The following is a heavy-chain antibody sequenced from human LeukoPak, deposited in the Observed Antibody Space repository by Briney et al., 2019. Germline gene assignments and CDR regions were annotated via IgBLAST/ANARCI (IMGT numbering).Heavy chain of an antibody. V-gene: IGHV4-31*03. Sequence: PSETLSLTCTVSGGSISSGGFYWNWIRQLPGTGLEWIGYIYYSGSTYYNPSLKSRVTISVDTSKNQFSLKLSSVTAADTAVYYCARFGTTVTYNWFDPWGQGTLVTVSS. J-gene: IGHJ5*02. D-gene: IGHD4-17*01. CDR3: ARFGTTVTYNWFDP. CDR1: GGSISSGGFY. CDR2: IYYSGST.